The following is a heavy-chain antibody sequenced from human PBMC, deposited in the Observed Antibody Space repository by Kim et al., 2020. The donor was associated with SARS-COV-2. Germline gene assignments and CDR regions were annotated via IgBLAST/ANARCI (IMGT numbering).Heavy chain of an antibody. J-gene: IGHJ4*02. CDR2: IGSTSEYI. Sequence: GGSLRLSCAASGFTFSSFSMHWVRQAPGKGLEWVSSIGSTSEYIYYADSVKGRFTISRDNAKNSLYLQMNSLRAEDKAVYYCARELTGKHNYYLGRGTRV. CDR3: ARELTGKHNYY. V-gene: IGHV3-21*01. CDR1: GFTFSSFS. D-gene: IGHD2-8*02.